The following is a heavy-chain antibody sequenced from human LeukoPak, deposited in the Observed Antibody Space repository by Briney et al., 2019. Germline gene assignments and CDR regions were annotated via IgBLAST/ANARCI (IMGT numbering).Heavy chain of an antibody. Sequence: SQTLSLTCAISGDSVSSNRATWNWIRQSPSRGLEWLGRTYYMSKWYNDYAVSVKSRITVNPDTSKNQFSLQLNSVTPEDTAVYFCARDQSWTTGFDIWSQGTVVTVSS. V-gene: IGHV6-1*01. CDR2: TYYMSKWYN. D-gene: IGHD2-8*02. CDR1: GDSVSSNRAT. CDR3: ARDQSWTTGFDI. J-gene: IGHJ3*02.